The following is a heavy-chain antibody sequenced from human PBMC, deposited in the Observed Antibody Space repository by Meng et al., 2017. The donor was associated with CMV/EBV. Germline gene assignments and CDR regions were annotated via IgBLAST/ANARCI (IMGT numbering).Heavy chain of an antibody. CDR3: ARDGRFSDISSGWYRDKYYYYGMDV. CDR2: ISGSGGST. J-gene: IGHJ6*02. D-gene: IGHD6-19*01. V-gene: IGHV3-23*01. Sequence: GESLKISCAASGFTFSSYAVSWVRQAPGKGLEWVSAISGSGGSTYYADSVKGRFTISRDNSKNTLYLQMNSLRAEDTAVYYCARDGRFSDISSGWYRDKYYYYGMDVWGQGTTVTVSS. CDR1: GFTFSSYA.